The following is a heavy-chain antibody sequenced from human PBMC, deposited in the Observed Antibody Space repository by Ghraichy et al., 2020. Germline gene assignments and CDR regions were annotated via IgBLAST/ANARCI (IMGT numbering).Heavy chain of an antibody. CDR3: AKDRGVVPAAIGDWFDP. CDR2: ISGSGAST. CDR1: GFTFSSDA. D-gene: IGHD2-2*02. V-gene: IGHV3-23*01. Sequence: GGSLRLSCAASGFTFSSDAMSWVRQAPGKGLEWVSTISGSGASTYYADSVKGRFTISRDNSKNTLYLQMSSLRAEDTAVYYCAKDRGVVPAAIGDWFDPWGQGTLVTGSS. J-gene: IGHJ5*02.